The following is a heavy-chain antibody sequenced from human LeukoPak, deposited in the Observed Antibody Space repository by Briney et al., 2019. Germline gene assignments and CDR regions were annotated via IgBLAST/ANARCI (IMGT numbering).Heavy chain of an antibody. Sequence: PGGSLRLSCAASGFTFSSYWMHWDRQAPGKGLVWVSRINSDGSSTTYADSVKGRFTISRDNAKNTLYLQMNSLRAEDTAVYYCARGRTYGSGRSRSFDPWGQGTLVTVSS. J-gene: IGHJ5*02. D-gene: IGHD3-10*01. CDR3: ARGRTYGSGRSRSFDP. CDR2: INSDGSST. V-gene: IGHV3-74*01. CDR1: GFTFSSYW.